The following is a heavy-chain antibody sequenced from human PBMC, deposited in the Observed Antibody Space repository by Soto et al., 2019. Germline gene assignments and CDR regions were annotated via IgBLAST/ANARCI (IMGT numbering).Heavy chain of an antibody. V-gene: IGHV3-23*01. Sequence: GGSLRLSCAASGFTFSSYAMSWVRQAPGKGLEWVSAISGSGGSTYYADSVKGRFTISRDNSKNTLYLQMNSLRAEDTAVYYCAYIDFGDYEGLGAFDIWGQGTMVTVSS. J-gene: IGHJ3*02. CDR2: ISGSGGST. CDR1: GFTFSSYA. CDR3: AYIDFGDYEGLGAFDI. D-gene: IGHD4-17*01.